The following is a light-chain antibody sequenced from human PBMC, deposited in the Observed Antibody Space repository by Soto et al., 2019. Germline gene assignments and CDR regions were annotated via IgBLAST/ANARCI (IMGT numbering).Light chain of an antibody. J-gene: IGKJ2*01. CDR1: QGLSSY. Sequence: EIVLTQSPGPLSFSPGERATFSCRAIQGLSSYLAWYQQKPGQAPRLLIYGASSRATGIPDRFSGSGSGTDFTLTISRLEPEDFAVYYCRQYGSSPSYTFGQGTKLEIK. V-gene: IGKV3-20*01. CDR2: GAS. CDR3: RQYGSSPSYT.